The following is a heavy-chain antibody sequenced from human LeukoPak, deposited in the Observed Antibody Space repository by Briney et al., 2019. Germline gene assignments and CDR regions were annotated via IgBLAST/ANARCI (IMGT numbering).Heavy chain of an antibody. CDR2: ISSSGSTI. D-gene: IGHD2-2*01. Sequence: GGPLRLSCAASGFTFSSYEMHWVRQAPGKGLEWVSYISSSGSTIYYTDSVKGRFTISRDNAKNSLYLQMNSLKTEDTAVYYCTRTPAAMSGWYYYYYMDVWGKGTTVTISS. CDR1: GFTFSSYE. J-gene: IGHJ6*03. CDR3: TRTPAAMSGWYYYYYMDV. V-gene: IGHV3-48*03.